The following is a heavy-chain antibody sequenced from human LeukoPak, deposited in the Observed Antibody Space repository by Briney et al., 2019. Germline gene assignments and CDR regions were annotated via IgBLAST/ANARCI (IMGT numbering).Heavy chain of an antibody. V-gene: IGHV4-39*07. CDR2: IYYSGST. CDR3: ARERDGYNSFDY. J-gene: IGHJ4*02. Sequence: PSETLSLTCAVSGGSISSSSYYWGWIRQPPGKGLEWLGSIYYSGSTYYNPSLKSRVTISVDTYKNQFSLKLSSVTAADTAVYYCARERDGYNSFDYWGQGTLVTVSS. D-gene: IGHD5-24*01. CDR1: GGSISSSSYY.